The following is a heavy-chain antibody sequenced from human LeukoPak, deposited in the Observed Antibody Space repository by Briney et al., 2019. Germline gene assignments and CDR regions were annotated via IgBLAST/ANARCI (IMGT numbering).Heavy chain of an antibody. D-gene: IGHD5-24*01. CDR1: GLTFSSDS. CDR3: VRDAHGQDDY. V-gene: IGHV3-48*02. J-gene: IGHJ4*02. CDR2: ISSSSSTI. Sequence: GGSLRLSCAASGLTFSSDSMNWVRQAPGKGLEWVSYISSSSSTIYYAASVKGRFTISRDNAKNSLYLQMNSLRDEDTAVYYCVRDAHGQDDYWGQGTLVTVSS.